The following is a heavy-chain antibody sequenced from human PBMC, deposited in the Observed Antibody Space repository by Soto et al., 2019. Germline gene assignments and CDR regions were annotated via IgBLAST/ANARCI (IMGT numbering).Heavy chain of an antibody. CDR2: ISWNSGSI. Sequence: GGSLRLSCAASGFTFDDYAMHWVRQAPGKGLEWVSGISWNSGSIGYADSVKGRFTISRDNAKNSLYLQMNSLRAEDTALYYCAKGYGDYDLFYMDVWGKGTTVTVSS. CDR3: AKGYGDYDLFYMDV. D-gene: IGHD4-17*01. V-gene: IGHV3-9*01. J-gene: IGHJ6*03. CDR1: GFTFDDYA.